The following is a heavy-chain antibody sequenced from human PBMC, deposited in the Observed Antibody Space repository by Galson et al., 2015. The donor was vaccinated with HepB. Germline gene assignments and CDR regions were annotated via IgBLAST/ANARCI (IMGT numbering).Heavy chain of an antibody. J-gene: IGHJ4*02. CDR1: GFSVRGFA. D-gene: IGHD2-15*01. CDR3: TRNEVAGGGSTGFDY. CDR2: IRSKANGDAT. V-gene: IGHV3-73*01. Sequence: SLRLSCAASGFSVRGFAVHWVRHGSGKGLEWVGRIRSKANGDATAYAASVSGRFTISRDDSENTAYLQMNSLKSEDTAVYYCTRNEVAGGGSTGFDYWGQGALVTVSS.